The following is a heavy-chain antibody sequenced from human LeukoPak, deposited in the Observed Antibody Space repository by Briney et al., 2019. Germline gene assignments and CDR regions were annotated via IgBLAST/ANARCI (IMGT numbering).Heavy chain of an antibody. Sequence: SETLSLTRTVSGGSISIGSYCATWIRQPAGKGLEWIGRIFASGSINYNPSLKSRVTISVDTPKNQFLLKLTTVTAAGPAVQYCARDYRGGYYSFDYWGQGTLVTVSS. CDR1: GGSISIGSYC. J-gene: IGHJ4*02. D-gene: IGHD5-12*01. V-gene: IGHV4-61*02. CDR2: IFASGSI. CDR3: ARDYRGGYYSFDY.